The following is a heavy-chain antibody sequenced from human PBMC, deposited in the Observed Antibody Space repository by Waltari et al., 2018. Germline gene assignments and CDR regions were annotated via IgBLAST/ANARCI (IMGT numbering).Heavy chain of an antibody. Sequence: QVQLVQSGAEVKKPGSSVKVSCKASGGTFSSYTISWVRQAPGQGLEWMGRIIPVLGRANYAQKCQGRGTITADKSTSTAYMELSSLRSEDTAVYYCARDGTSSGSYRNWFDPWGQGTLVTVSS. J-gene: IGHJ5*02. CDR2: IIPVLGRA. V-gene: IGHV1-69*08. D-gene: IGHD1-26*01. CDR3: ARDGTSSGSYRNWFDP. CDR1: GGTFSSYT.